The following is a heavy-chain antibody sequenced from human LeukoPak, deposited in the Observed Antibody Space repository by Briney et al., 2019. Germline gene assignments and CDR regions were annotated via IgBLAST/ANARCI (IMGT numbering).Heavy chain of an antibody. V-gene: IGHV3-66*01. CDR3: AHYYDSSGYPDGNDAFDI. D-gene: IGHD3-22*01. Sequence: GGSLRLSCAASGFTVSSNYMSWVRQAPGKGLEWVPVIYSGGSTYYADSVKGRFTISRDNSKNTLYLQMNSLRAEDTAVYYCAHYYDSSGYPDGNDAFDIWGQGTMVTVSS. CDR1: GFTVSSNY. CDR2: IYSGGST. J-gene: IGHJ3*02.